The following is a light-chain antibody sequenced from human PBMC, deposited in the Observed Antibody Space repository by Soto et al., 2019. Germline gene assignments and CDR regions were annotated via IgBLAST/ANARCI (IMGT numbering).Light chain of an antibody. CDR1: QSLVYSDGDTY. Sequence: DVVMTQSPLSLPVTLGQPASISCRSSQSLVYSDGDTYLNWFQQRPGQSPRRLIYKVSNRDSGVPDRFSGSGSCTDFTLKISRVEAEYVGVYYCMQGTHWPYTFGQGTKLEIK. V-gene: IGKV2-30*01. CDR2: KVS. CDR3: MQGTHWPYT. J-gene: IGKJ2*01.